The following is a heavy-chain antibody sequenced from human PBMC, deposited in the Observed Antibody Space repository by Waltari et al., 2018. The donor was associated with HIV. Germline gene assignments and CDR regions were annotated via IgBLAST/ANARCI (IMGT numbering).Heavy chain of an antibody. D-gene: IGHD2-21*01. J-gene: IGHJ5*02. CDR3: AGEDDRGDFP. CDR1: GFTFKNYA. CDR2: VSESGDST. V-gene: IGHV3-23*01. Sequence: ELYLLESGGGLVQAGWFMRCACGGSGFTFKNYAVSWVRQAPGKGLEWISSVSESGDSTYYADSVEGRFTISRDNSKNMLYLQMNGLRVEDTAVYYCAGEDDRGDFPWGQGTLVTVSA.